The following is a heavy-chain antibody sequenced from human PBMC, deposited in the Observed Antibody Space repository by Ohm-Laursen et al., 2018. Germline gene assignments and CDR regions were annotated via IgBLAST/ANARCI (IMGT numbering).Heavy chain of an antibody. CDR3: ARAPPITIFGVVIIGWFDP. CDR2: ISAYNGNT. CDR1: GYTFTSYG. Sequence: VASVKVSCKASGYTFTSYGISWVRQAPGQGLEWMGWISAYNGNTNYAQKLQGRVTMTTDTSTSTAYMELRSLRSDDTAVYYCARAPPITIFGVVIIGWFDPWGQGTLVTVSS. J-gene: IGHJ5*02. D-gene: IGHD3-3*01. V-gene: IGHV1-18*01.